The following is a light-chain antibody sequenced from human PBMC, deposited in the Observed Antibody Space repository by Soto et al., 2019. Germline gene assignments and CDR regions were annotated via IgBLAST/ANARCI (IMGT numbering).Light chain of an antibody. J-gene: IGKJ3*01. CDR3: QQYGSSYA. V-gene: IGKV3-20*01. CDR1: QNVRSNY. Sequence: EIVLTQSPGTLSLSPGERATLSCRASQNVRSNYLAWYQQQPGQAPRLLIYGTFARATGIPDRFSGSGSGTDFTLTISILEPEEFAVYYCQQYGSSYAFGPGTKVEIK. CDR2: GTF.